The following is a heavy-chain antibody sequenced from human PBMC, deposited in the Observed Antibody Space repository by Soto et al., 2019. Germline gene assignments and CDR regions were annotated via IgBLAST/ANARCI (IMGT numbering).Heavy chain of an antibody. CDR2: IYYSGST. J-gene: IGHJ6*02. D-gene: IGHD5-18*01. CDR1: GGSISSYY. CDR3: ARDIAYSYGYYYYGMDV. Sequence: SETLSLTCPVSGGSISSYYWSWIRQPPGKGLEWIGYIYYSGSTNYNPSLKSRVTISVDTSKNQFSLKLSSVTAADTAGYYCARDIAYSYGYYYYGMDVWGQGTTVTVSS. V-gene: IGHV4-59*01.